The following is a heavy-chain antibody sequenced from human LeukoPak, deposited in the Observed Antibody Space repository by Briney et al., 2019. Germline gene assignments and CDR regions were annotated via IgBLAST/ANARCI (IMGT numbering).Heavy chain of an antibody. CDR1: GYTFTSYD. J-gene: IGHJ6*02. CDR2: MNPNSGNT. CDR3: ARRKGGYPRYYGMDV. D-gene: IGHD5-12*01. Sequence: GASVKVSCKASGYTFTSYDINWVRQATGQGLEWMGWMNPNSGNTGYAQKFQGRVTMTRNTSISTAYMELSSLRSEDTAVYYRARRKGGYPRYYGMDVWGQGTTVTVSS. V-gene: IGHV1-8*01.